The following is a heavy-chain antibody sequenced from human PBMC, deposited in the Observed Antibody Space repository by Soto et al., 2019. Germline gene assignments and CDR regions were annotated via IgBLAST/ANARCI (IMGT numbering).Heavy chain of an antibody. V-gene: IGHV4-59*02. Sequence: QVQLQQSGPGLVRPSETLSLSCSVSGASVSSYYWSWVRQPPGKGLEWIGYIYYIGAYNYNPSLKSRVTISVDTSKNQFSLKLTSVTAADTAVYYCALTPETRDWLDPWGQGTLVTFSS. CDR1: GASVSSYY. CDR2: IYYIGAY. J-gene: IGHJ5*02. CDR3: ALTPETRDWLDP. D-gene: IGHD7-27*01.